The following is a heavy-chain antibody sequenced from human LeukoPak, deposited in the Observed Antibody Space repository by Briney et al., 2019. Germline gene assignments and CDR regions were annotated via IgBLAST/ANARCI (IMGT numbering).Heavy chain of an antibody. D-gene: IGHD2-15*01. CDR1: GGSISSYY. CDR2: IHTSGTT. CDR3: ARDGGSIGGLYCSGGSCYSKTVEYNWFDP. J-gene: IGHJ5*02. V-gene: IGHV4-4*07. Sequence: SETLSLTCTVSGGSISSYYCSWIRHPPPKGPELIGLIHTSGTTNYNPTLNIQVTISVYQSKNQYSLKLSSVTAADTAVYYCARDGGSIGGLYCSGGSCYSKTVEYNWFDPWGQGTLVTVSS.